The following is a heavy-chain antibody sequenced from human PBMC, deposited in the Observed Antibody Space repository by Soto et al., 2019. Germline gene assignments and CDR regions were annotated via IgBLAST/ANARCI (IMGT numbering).Heavy chain of an antibody. Sequence: QLHLVQSGAVVKKPGASVTVSCSASGYPVTAYYMHWVRQAPGRGLEWMGGINPATGAAKYTRTVRGRVTMARAKTTSSVLMELGGLTSEDAAVFYCARGGGVGVAGSAAFDMWGQGTLVTVSS. D-gene: IGHD3-3*01. CDR1: GYPVTAYY. CDR2: INPATGAA. J-gene: IGHJ3*02. CDR3: ARGGGVGVAGSAAFDM. V-gene: IGHV1-2*02.